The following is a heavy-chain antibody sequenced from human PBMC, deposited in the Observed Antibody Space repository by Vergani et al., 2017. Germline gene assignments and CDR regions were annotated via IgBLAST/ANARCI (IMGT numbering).Heavy chain of an antibody. Sequence: QVQLVQSGAEVKKPGASVKVSCKASGYTFTGYYMHWVRPAPGQGLEWMGWINPNSGGTNYAQKFQGRVTMTRDTSISTAYMELSRLRSDDTAVYYCARVLQLERRGDYYYMDVWGKGTTVTVSS. J-gene: IGHJ6*03. CDR2: INPNSGGT. D-gene: IGHD1-1*01. V-gene: IGHV1-2*02. CDR1: GYTFTGYY. CDR3: ARVLQLERRGDYYYMDV.